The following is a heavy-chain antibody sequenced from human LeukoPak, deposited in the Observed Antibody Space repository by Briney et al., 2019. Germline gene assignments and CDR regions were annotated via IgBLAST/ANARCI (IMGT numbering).Heavy chain of an antibody. J-gene: IGHJ4*02. CDR3: AHGAMYQLDY. CDR2: IIGGAGST. D-gene: IGHD2-2*01. Sequence: PGGSLRLSCAASGFTVSSNYINWVRQAPGKGLEWVSGIIGGAGSTYYADSVKGRFTISGDNSKNTLFLQMNSLRAEDTAVYYCAHGAMYQLDYWGQGTLVIVSS. CDR1: GFTVSSNY. V-gene: IGHV3-23*01.